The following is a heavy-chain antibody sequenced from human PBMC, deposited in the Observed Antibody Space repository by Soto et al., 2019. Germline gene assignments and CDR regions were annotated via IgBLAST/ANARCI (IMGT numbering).Heavy chain of an antibody. V-gene: IGHV1-69*01. CDR2: IIPIFGTA. Sequence: QVQLVQSGAEVKKPGSSVKVSCKTSGGTFSTYSIVWVRQAPGEGLEWMGGIIPIFGTAYYAQIFRGRLRISADGATTTAYMELSGLTSADTAVYFCATGGHNDGYNFYHGMDVWGQGTTVTVS. CDR3: ATGGHNDGYNFYHGMDV. J-gene: IGHJ6*02. D-gene: IGHD5-18*01. CDR1: GGTFSTYS.